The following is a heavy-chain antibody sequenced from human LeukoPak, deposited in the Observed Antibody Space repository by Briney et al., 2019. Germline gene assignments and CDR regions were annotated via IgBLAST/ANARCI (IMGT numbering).Heavy chain of an antibody. CDR1: GYTFTSYG. J-gene: IGHJ4*02. CDR3: ARDLGSSSAN. Sequence: ASVKVSCKTSGYTFTSYGISWVRQAPGQGLEWMGWISAYNGNTNYAQKFQGRVTMTRDMSTSTVYMELSSLRSEDTAVYYCARDLGSSSANWGQGTLVTVSS. D-gene: IGHD6-13*01. CDR2: ISAYNGNT. V-gene: IGHV1-18*01.